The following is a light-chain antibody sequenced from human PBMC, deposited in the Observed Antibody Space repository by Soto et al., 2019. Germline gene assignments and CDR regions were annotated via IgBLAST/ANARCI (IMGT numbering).Light chain of an antibody. Sequence: DIQMTPSPSTLSASVGYRVTITCLASQSISSWLAWYQQKPGKAPKLLIYDASSLEGGVPSRFSGSGSGTEFTLTISSLQPDDFATYYCQRYNSYWTFGQGTKVDI. CDR1: QSISSW. CDR2: DAS. CDR3: QRYNSYWT. J-gene: IGKJ1*01. V-gene: IGKV1-5*01.